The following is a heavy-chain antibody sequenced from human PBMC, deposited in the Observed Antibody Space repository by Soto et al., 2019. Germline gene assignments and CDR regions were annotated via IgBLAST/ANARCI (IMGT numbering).Heavy chain of an antibody. CDR3: ARDPRPPSGWLGFWEYGMDV. Sequence: ASVKVSCKASGYTFTGNYIHWVRQAPGQGLEWMRWVNPDNGGTTSAQKFQGRVTMTSDTSVTTAYMELNRLTSDDTAVYYCARDPRPPSGWLGFWEYGMDVWGQGTTVTVSS. D-gene: IGHD3-3*01. CDR1: GYTFTGNY. V-gene: IGHV1-2*02. J-gene: IGHJ6*02. CDR2: VNPDNGGT.